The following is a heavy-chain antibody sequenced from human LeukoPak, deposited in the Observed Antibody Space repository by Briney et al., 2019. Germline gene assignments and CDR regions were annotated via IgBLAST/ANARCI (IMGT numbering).Heavy chain of an antibody. CDR2: INPSGGSA. V-gene: IGHV1-46*01. D-gene: IGHD6-19*01. CDR1: GYTFTGYY. J-gene: IGHJ4*02. CDR3: ARDFWGAVAEY. Sequence: ASVKVSCKASGYTFTGYYMHWVRQAPGQGLEWMGIINPSGGSASYAQKFQGRVTMTRDTSTSTVYMELSSLRSEDTAVYYCARDFWGAVAEYWGQGTLVTVSS.